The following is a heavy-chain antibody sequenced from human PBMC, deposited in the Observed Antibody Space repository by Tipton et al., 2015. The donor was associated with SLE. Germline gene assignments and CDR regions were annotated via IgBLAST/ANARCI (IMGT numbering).Heavy chain of an antibody. CDR3: AKDHFREAFDI. CDR1: GFTFSNYA. Sequence: GSLRLSCATSGFTFSNYAMSWVRQAAGKGLEWVSVIYSDSSKTFYGDSVKGRFTVSRDNPKNTLYLQMDSLRAEDTATYYCAKDHFREAFDIWGQGTMVTVSS. D-gene: IGHD3-3*02. CDR2: IYSDSSKT. V-gene: IGHV3-23*03. J-gene: IGHJ3*02.